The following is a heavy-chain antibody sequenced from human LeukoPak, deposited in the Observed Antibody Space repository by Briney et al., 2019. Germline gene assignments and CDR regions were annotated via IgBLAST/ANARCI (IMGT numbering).Heavy chain of an antibody. D-gene: IGHD2-2*01. CDR1: GFTVSSNY. CDR2: IYSGGST. J-gene: IGHJ4*02. CDR3: ARAPITSPFYFDY. Sequence: GGSLRLSCAASGFTVSSNYMSWVRQAPGKGLEWVSVIYSGGSTYYADSVKGRFTISRDNSKNTLYLQMNSLRAEDTALYYCARAPITSPFYFDYWGQGTLVTVSS. V-gene: IGHV3-53*01.